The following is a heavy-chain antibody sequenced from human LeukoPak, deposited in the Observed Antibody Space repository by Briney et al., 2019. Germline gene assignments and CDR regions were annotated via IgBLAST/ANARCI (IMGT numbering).Heavy chain of an antibody. J-gene: IGHJ5*02. CDR1: GFTFSSYS. Sequence: PGGSLRLSCAASGFTFSSYSMNWVRQAPGKGLEWVSSISSSSSYIYYADSVKGRFTISRDNAKNSLYLQMNSLRAEDTAVYYCARVKGGLRSFDPWGQGTLVTVSS. D-gene: IGHD3-3*01. CDR2: ISSSSSYI. V-gene: IGHV3-21*01. CDR3: ARVKGGLRSFDP.